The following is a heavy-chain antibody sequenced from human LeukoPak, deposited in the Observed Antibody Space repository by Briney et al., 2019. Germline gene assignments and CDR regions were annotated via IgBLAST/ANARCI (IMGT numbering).Heavy chain of an antibody. J-gene: IGHJ4*02. CDR3: ARDGGSGIDY. V-gene: IGHV3-33*08. Sequence: GRSLRLSCVASGFTFSTSAMHWLRQAPGKGLEWVAVIWYDGSKKFYGDSVKGRFTVSRDTSENTIYLQMNTLRAEDTAVYYCARDGGSGIDYWGQGTLVTVYS. D-gene: IGHD3-10*01. CDR1: GFTFSTSA. CDR2: IWYDGSKK.